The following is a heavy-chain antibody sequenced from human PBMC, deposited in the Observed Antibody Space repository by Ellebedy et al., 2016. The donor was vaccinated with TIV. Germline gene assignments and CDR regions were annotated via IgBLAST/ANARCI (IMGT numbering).Heavy chain of an antibody. CDR1: GFTFSSYG. Sequence: GESLKISCAASGFTFSSYGMHWVRQAPGKGLEWVAVIWYDGSNKYYADSVKGRFTISRDNSKNTLYLQMNSLRSEDTAVYYCARGHLLYYDSSVFDYWGQGTLVTVSS. J-gene: IGHJ4*02. CDR3: ARGHLLYYDSSVFDY. CDR2: IWYDGSNK. V-gene: IGHV3-33*01. D-gene: IGHD3-22*01.